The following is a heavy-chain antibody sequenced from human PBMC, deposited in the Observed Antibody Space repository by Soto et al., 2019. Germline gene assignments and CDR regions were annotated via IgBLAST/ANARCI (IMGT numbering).Heavy chain of an antibody. J-gene: IGHJ4*02. V-gene: IGHV3-23*01. D-gene: IGHD4-17*01. CDR2: ISGSGSSR. Sequence: HPGGSLRLSCAVSGFTFSTYVLNWVRQAPGKGLQWVSSISGSGSSRNYADSVKGRFTISRDNSEYTVYLQMYSLRVEDTAVYYCAREAKGRTVTTHFDNWGQGTLVTVSS. CDR1: GFTFSTYV. CDR3: AREAKGRTVTTHFDN.